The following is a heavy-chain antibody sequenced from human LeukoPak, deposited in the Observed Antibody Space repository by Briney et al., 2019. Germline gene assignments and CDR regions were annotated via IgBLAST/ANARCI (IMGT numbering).Heavy chain of an antibody. CDR1: GFTFTNYA. CDR3: AKVYSDDFWSGYPNYYYYYYMDV. J-gene: IGHJ6*03. Sequence: GGSLRLSCAASGFTFTNYAMTWVRQAPGKGLEWVSTIPGSGGTTYYADSVKGRFTISRDNSKNTLYLQMNSLRAEDTAVYYCAKVYSDDFWSGYPNYYYYYYMDVWGKGTTVTVSS. V-gene: IGHV3-23*01. D-gene: IGHD3-3*01. CDR2: IPGSGGTT.